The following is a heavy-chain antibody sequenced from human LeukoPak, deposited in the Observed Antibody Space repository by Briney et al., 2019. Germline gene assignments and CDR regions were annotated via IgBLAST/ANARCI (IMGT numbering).Heavy chain of an antibody. J-gene: IGHJ2*01. CDR2: IIPILGIA. CDR3: ASSIAAAKNWYFDL. D-gene: IGHD6-13*01. CDR1: VGTSISYA. Sequence: SVKVSCKASVGTSISYATSWVRPAPRQGREWVSRIIPILGIANYAQKFQGRVTITADKSTSTAYMELSSPRSEDTAVYYCASSIAAAKNWYFDLWGRGTLVTVSS. V-gene: IGHV1-69*04.